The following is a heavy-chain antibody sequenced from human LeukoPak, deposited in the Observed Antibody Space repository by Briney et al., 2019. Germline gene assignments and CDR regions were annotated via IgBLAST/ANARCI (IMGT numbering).Heavy chain of an antibody. J-gene: IGHJ6*04. CDR2: ISSNGGST. Sequence: PGGSLRLSCAASGFTFSSYAMHWVRQAPGKGLEYVSAISSNGGSTYNANSVKGRFTISRDNSKNTLYLQMGSLRAEDMAVYYCARSTRGIAAVDVWGKATTVTVST. CDR3: ARSTRGIAAVDV. CDR1: GFTFSSYA. D-gene: IGHD6-25*01. V-gene: IGHV3-64*01.